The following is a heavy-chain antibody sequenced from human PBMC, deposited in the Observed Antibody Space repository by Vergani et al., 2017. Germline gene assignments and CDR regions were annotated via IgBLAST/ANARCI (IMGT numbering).Heavy chain of an antibody. D-gene: IGHD3-10*01. CDR1: GFSFRGHG. CDR3: AKQYFVSGNYLFDY. CDR2: ISYDGERR. V-gene: IGHV3-30*18. Sequence: QVHLVESGGGVVQPGRSLTLSCVASGFSFRGHGMHWVRQAPGKGLEWVAMISYDGERRDYGDFAKGRFTISRDSSKTVYLQMNSLRVEDTAIYYCAKQYFVSGNYLFDYWSQGTLVTVSS. J-gene: IGHJ4*02.